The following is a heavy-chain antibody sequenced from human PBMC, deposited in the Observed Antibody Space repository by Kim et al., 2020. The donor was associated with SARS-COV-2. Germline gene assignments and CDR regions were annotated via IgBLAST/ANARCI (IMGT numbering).Heavy chain of an antibody. CDR2: IYYSGST. J-gene: IGHJ6*02. D-gene: IGHD3-10*01. CDR1: GGSISSSSYY. Sequence: SETLSLTCTVSGGSISSSSYYWGWIRQPPGKGLEWIGSIYYSGSTYYNPSLKSRVTISVDTSKNQFSLKLSSVTAADTAVYYCARGGVLWFGELSGYGMDVWGQGTTVTVSS. CDR3: ARGGVLWFGELSGYGMDV. V-gene: IGHV4-39*07.